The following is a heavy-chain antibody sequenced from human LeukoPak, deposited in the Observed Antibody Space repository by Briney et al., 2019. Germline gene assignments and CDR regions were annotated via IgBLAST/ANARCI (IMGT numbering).Heavy chain of an antibody. J-gene: IGHJ2*01. CDR2: TYYRSKWYN. D-gene: IGHD2-8*01. CDR1: GDSVSSNSAA. Sequence: SQTLSLTCAISGDSVSSNSAAWNWIRQSPSRGLEWLGRTYYRSKWYNDYAVSVKSRITINPDTSKNQFSLQLNSVTPEDTAVYYCATVTRLMVYALRYFDLWGRGTLVTVSS. V-gene: IGHV6-1*01. CDR3: ATVTRLMVYALRYFDL.